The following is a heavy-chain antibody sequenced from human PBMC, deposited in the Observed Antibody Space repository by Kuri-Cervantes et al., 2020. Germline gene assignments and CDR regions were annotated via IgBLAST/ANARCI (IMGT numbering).Heavy chain of an antibody. D-gene: IGHD3-10*01. CDR1: GFTFSSNA. V-gene: IGHV3-23*01. Sequence: GESLKISCAASGFTFSSNAMTWVRQAPGKGLEWVSSISDSGDRTYYADSMKGRFTISRDNSKNTLYLQMNSLRAEDTAVYYCATGNSGTAGFDYWGQGTLVTVSS. CDR3: ATGNSGTAGFDY. CDR2: ISDSGDRT. J-gene: IGHJ4*02.